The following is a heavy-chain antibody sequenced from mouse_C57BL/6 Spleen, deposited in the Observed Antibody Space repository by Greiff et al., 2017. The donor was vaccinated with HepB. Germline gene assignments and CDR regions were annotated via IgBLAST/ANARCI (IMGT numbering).Heavy chain of an antibody. CDR1: GYAFSSSW. Sequence: VQLQQSGPELVKPGASVKISCKASGYAFSSSWMNWVKQRPGQGLEWIGRIYPGDGDTNYNGKFKGKATLTADKSSSTAYMQLSSLTSEDSAVYFCARYGLDYWGQGTTLTVSS. J-gene: IGHJ2*01. V-gene: IGHV1-82*01. CDR2: IYPGDGDT. D-gene: IGHD1-1*02. CDR3: ARYGLDY.